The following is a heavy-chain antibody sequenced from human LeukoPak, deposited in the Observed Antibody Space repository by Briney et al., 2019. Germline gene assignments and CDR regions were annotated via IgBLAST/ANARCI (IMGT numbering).Heavy chain of an antibody. J-gene: IGHJ3*02. CDR2: IYYSGST. CDR1: GGSFSSYY. Sequence: PSETLSLTCAVYGGSFSSYYWGWIRQPPGKGLEWIGSIYYSGSTYYNPSLKSRVTISVDTSKNQFSLKLSSVTAADTAVYYCARRITLDAFDIWGQGTMVTVSS. CDR3: ARRITLDAFDI. V-gene: IGHV4-39*01. D-gene: IGHD3-10*01.